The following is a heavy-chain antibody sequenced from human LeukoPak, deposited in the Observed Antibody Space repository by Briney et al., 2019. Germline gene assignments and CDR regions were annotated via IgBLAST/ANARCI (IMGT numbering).Heavy chain of an antibody. D-gene: IGHD3-10*01. V-gene: IGHV4-30-4*01. J-gene: IGHJ4*02. Sequence: KPSETLSLTCTVSGGSISSGDYYWSWIRQPPGKGLEWIGYIYYSGSTYYNPSLKSRVTISVDTSKNQFSLKLSSVTAADTAVYYCARDLNYGSGSYYDYWGQGTLVTVSS. CDR3: ARDLNYGSGSYYDY. CDR2: IYYSGST. CDR1: GGSISSGDYY.